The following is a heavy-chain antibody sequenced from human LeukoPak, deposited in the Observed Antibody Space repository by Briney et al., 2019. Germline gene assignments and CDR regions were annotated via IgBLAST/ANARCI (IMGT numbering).Heavy chain of an antibody. CDR3: TSLHDYGDYVGPFDY. J-gene: IGHJ4*02. CDR2: IRSKAYGGTT. D-gene: IGHD4-17*01. Sequence: GGSLRLSCTASGFTFGDYAMSWVRQAPGKGLEWVGFIRSKAYGGTTEYAASVKGRFTISRDDSRSIAYLQMNSLKTEDTAVYYCTSLHDYGDYVGPFDYWGQGTLVTVSS. V-gene: IGHV3-49*04. CDR1: GFTFGDYA.